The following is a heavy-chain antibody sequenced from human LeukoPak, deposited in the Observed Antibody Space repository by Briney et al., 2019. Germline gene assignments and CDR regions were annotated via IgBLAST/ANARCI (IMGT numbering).Heavy chain of an antibody. Sequence: PGGSLRLSCAASGFTFRNYAMSWVRQAPGKGLEYVSAISSNGGSTYYANSVKGRFTISRDNSKNTLYLQMGSLRAEDMAVYYCARRAGSNWYMDYWGQGALVTVSS. CDR2: ISSNGGST. CDR3: ARRAGSNWYMDY. V-gene: IGHV3-64*01. D-gene: IGHD6-13*01. J-gene: IGHJ4*02. CDR1: GFTFRNYA.